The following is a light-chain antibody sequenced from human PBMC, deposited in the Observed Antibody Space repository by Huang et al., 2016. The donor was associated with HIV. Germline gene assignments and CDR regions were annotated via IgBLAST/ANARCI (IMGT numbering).Light chain of an antibody. CDR1: QSVDTY. J-gene: IGKJ4*01. V-gene: IGKV3-11*01. CDR2: DTS. CDR3: QQRNTWPPT. Sequence: EIVLTQSPVTLSRSPGQRATLTCRASQSVDTYLAWYQQKPGQAPRLLIYDTSDRATGIPARFSGSGYGTDFTLTISSLEPDDFAVYFCQQRNTWPPTFGGGT.